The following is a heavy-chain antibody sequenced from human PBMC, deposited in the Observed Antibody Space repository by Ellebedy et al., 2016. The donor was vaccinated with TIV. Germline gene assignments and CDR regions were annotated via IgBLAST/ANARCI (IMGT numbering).Heavy chain of an antibody. Sequence: MPSETLSLTCTVSGGSISSGDYYWSWIRQPPGKGLEWIGYIYYSGSTYYNPSLKSRVTISVDTSKNQFSLKLSSVTAADTAVYYCARLPMVRGVYYYGMDVWGQGTTVTVSS. CDR3: ARLPMVRGVYYYGMDV. CDR1: GGSISSGDYY. D-gene: IGHD3-10*01. V-gene: IGHV4-30-4*01. J-gene: IGHJ6*02. CDR2: IYYSGST.